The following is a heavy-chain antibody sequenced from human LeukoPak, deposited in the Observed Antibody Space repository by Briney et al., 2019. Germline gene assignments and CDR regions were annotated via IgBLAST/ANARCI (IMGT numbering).Heavy chain of an antibody. V-gene: IGHV1-69*05. CDR1: GGTFSSYA. J-gene: IGHJ6*03. Sequence: ASVKVSCKASGGTFSSYAISWVRQAPGQGLEWMGGIIPIFGTANYAQKFQGRVTITTDESTSTAYMELSSLRSEDTAVYYCARAGYCSGGSCYYYYYMDVWGKGTTVTVSS. CDR2: IIPIFGTA. D-gene: IGHD2-15*01. CDR3: ARAGYCSGGSCYYYYYMDV.